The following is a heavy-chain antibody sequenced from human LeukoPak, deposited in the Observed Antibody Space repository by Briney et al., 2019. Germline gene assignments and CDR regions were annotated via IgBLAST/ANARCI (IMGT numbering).Heavy chain of an antibody. CDR1: GGSISSSSYS. V-gene: IGHV4-39*01. Sequence: SETLSLTRTVSGGSISSSSYSWGWIRQPPGKGLEWIGSIYYSGSTYYNPSLKSRVTISVDTSKNQFSLKLSSVTAADTAVYYCARGLVVVVAASGGMDVWGQGTTVTVSS. D-gene: IGHD2-15*01. CDR3: ARGLVVVVAASGGMDV. CDR2: IYYSGST. J-gene: IGHJ6*02.